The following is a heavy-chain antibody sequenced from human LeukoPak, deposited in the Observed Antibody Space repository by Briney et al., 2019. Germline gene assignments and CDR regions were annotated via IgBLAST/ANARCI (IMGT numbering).Heavy chain of an antibody. J-gene: IGHJ4*02. Sequence: NPSETLSLTCTVSGGSINSGSYYWSWIRQPAGKGLEWIGRIYTSGSTNYNPSLKSRVTISVDTSKNQFSLKLSSVTAADTAVYYCARDRRYYDSSAYIRGFDYWGQGTLVTVSS. V-gene: IGHV4-61*02. CDR2: IYTSGST. CDR1: GGSINSGSYY. D-gene: IGHD3-22*01. CDR3: ARDRRYYDSSAYIRGFDY.